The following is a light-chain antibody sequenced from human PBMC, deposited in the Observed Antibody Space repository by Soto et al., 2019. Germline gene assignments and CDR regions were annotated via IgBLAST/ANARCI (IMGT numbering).Light chain of an antibody. CDR1: SSDVGGYNF. CDR2: DVS. Sequence: QSVLTRPASVSGSAGQSITISCTGTSSDVGGYNFVTWYQQHPGEAPKLMIHDVSSRASGVPNRFSGSKSGTTASLTISGLQAEDEADYYCCSYASSTSYVFGTGTKVTVL. J-gene: IGLJ1*01. CDR3: CSYASSTSYV. V-gene: IGLV2-14*03.